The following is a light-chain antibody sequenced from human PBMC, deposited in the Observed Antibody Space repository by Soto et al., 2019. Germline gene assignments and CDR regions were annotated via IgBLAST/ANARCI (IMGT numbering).Light chain of an antibody. Sequence: QSVLTQPASVSGSRGQSITISCTGTSSDVGGYNYVSWYQQHPGKAPKLMIYDVSNRPSGVSNRFSGSKSGNTASLTISGLQAEDEADYYCSSYTSSSTSVFGPGTKVTVL. CDR3: SSYTSSSTSV. V-gene: IGLV2-14*01. CDR2: DVS. CDR1: SSDVGGYNY. J-gene: IGLJ1*01.